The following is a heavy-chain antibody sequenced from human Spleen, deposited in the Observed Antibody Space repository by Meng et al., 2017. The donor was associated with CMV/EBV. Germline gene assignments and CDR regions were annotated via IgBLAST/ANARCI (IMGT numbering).Heavy chain of an antibody. CDR3: AKDEDRGYSYGYYYYGVDV. V-gene: IGHV3-7*01. D-gene: IGHD5-18*01. CDR2: IKEDGSEK. J-gene: IGHJ6*02. Sequence: GGSLRLSCAASGFTFNKYWMTWVRQAPGKGLEWVANIKEDGSEKYYVDSVKGRFTISRDNAKNSLYLQMNSLRAEDTALYYCAKDEDRGYSYGYYYYGVDVWGQGTTVTVSS. CDR1: GFTFNKYW.